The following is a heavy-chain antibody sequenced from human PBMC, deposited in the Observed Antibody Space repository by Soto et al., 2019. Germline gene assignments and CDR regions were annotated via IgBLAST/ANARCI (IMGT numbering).Heavy chain of an antibody. Sequence: SETLSLTCTVSGGSISSYYWSWIRQPPGKGLEWIGYIYYSGSTNYNPSLKRRVTISVDTSKNQFSLKLSSVTAADTAVYYCARAVGGMVRGVISYYYGMDVWGQGTTVTVSS. V-gene: IGHV4-59*01. CDR3: ARAVGGMVRGVISYYYGMDV. CDR1: GGSISSYY. CDR2: IYYSGST. J-gene: IGHJ6*02. D-gene: IGHD3-10*01.